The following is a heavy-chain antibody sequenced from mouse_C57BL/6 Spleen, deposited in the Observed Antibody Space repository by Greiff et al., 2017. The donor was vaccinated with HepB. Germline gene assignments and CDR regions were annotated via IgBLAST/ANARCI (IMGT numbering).Heavy chain of an antibody. D-gene: IGHD3-2*02. V-gene: IGHV14-4*01. CDR2: IDPENGDT. CDR3: TTGSSGSPFAY. Sequence: VQLKQSGAELVRPGASVKLSCTASGFNIKDDYMHWVKQRPEQGLEWIGWIDPENGDTEYASKFQGKATITADTSSNTAYLQLSSLTSEDTAVYYCTTGSSGSPFAYWGQGTLVTVSA. CDR1: GFNIKDDY. J-gene: IGHJ3*01.